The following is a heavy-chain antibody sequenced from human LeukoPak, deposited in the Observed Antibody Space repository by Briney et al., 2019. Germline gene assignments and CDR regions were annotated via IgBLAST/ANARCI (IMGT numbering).Heavy chain of an antibody. CDR3: AKDRGVGAYDSSGYYYDY. D-gene: IGHD3-22*01. J-gene: IGHJ4*02. CDR2: ISGSGGST. Sequence: PGGSLRLSCAASGFTFSSYSMNWVRQAPGKGLEWVSAISGSGGSTYYADSVKGRFTISRDNSKNTLYLQMNSLRAEDTAVYYCAKDRGVGAYDSSGYYYDYWGQGTLVTVSS. CDR1: GFTFSSYS. V-gene: IGHV3-23*01.